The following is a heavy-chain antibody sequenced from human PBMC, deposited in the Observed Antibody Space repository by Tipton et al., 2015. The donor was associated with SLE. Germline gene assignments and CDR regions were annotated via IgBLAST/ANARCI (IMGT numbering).Heavy chain of an antibody. CDR2: IYTSETT. Sequence: TLSLTCSVSGGPISSHNWSWLRQPAGKGLEWIGHIYTSETTKYNPSLKSRVTMSVDTSKNQFSLKLSSVTAADTAVYYCARGDRGAFDIWGQGTMVTVSS. CDR1: GGPISSHN. J-gene: IGHJ3*02. CDR3: ARGDRGAFDI. D-gene: IGHD2-15*01. V-gene: IGHV4-4*07.